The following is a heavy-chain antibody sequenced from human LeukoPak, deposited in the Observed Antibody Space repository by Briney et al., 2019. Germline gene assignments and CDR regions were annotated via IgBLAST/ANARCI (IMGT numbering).Heavy chain of an antibody. J-gene: IGHJ4*02. CDR3: AKDGRGAVAGYYFDY. D-gene: IGHD6-19*01. V-gene: IGHV3-74*03. CDR2: INTDGSRI. Sequence: GGSLRLSCAASGFTFSSYWMHWVRQAPWKGLVWVSRINTDGSRITYADSVKGRFVISRDNTKNTLYLQMNSLRAEDTAVYYCAKDGRGAVAGYYFDYWGQGTLVTVSS. CDR1: GFTFSSYW.